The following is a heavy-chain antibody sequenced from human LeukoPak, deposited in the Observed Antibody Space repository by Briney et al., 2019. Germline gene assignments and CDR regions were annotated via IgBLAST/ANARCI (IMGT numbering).Heavy chain of an antibody. V-gene: IGHV3-20*04. CDR3: ARKVRFLEWLLVAPLDY. D-gene: IGHD3-3*01. Sequence: PGGSLRLSCAASGFTFDEYGMRWVRQAPGKGLEWVAGINWKGDSTGYAGSVKGRFTISGDNAKNSLYLQMNSLRADDTAFYYCARKVRFLEWLLVAPLDYWGQGSLVTVSS. CDR1: GFTFDEYG. J-gene: IGHJ4*02. CDR2: INWKGDST.